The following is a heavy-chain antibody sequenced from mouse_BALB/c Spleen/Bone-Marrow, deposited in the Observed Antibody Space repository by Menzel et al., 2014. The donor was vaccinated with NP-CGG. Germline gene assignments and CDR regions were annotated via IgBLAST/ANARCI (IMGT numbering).Heavy chain of an antibody. CDR1: GYTFTDYV. Sequence: VQLQQSGPELVKPGASVKMSCKASGYTFTDYVIRRVKQRTGQGLEWIGEIYPGSGSTYYNEKFKGKATLTADKSSNTAYMELSSLTSEDSAVYFCARGCYGYHFDYWGQGTTLTVSS. D-gene: IGHD1-2*01. CDR3: ARGCYGYHFDY. CDR2: IYPGSGST. V-gene: IGHV1-81*01. J-gene: IGHJ2*01.